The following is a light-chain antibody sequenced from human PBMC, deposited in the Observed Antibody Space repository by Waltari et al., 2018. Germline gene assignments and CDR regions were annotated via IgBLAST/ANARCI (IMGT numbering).Light chain of an antibody. CDR3: QAWDSGSVI. CDR2: QDN. J-gene: IGLJ2*01. CDR1: KLGAKF. V-gene: IGLV3-1*01. Sequence: SYDLTQPPSVSVSSGQTASITCSGDKLGAKFGCWYQQKPGQSPVLVIYQDNKRPSGIPERFSGSNSGNTATLTISETQAMDEADYYCQAWDSGSVIFGGGTKVTVL.